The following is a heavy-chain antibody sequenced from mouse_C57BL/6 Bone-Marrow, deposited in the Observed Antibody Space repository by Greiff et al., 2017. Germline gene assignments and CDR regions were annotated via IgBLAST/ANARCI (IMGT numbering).Heavy chain of an antibody. Sequence: VHLVESGAELARPGASVKLSCKASGYTFTSYGISWVKQRTGQGLEWIGEIYPRSGNTYYNEKFKGKATLTADKSSSTAYMELRSLTSEDSAVYFCARWGYGSSYYFDYWGQGTTLTVSS. CDR1: GYTFTSYG. J-gene: IGHJ2*01. CDR3: ARWGYGSSYYFDY. CDR2: IYPRSGNT. V-gene: IGHV1-81*01. D-gene: IGHD1-1*01.